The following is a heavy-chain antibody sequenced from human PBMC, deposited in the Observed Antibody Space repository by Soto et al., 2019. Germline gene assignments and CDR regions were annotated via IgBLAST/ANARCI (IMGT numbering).Heavy chain of an antibody. CDR3: ARGRGGYAPFDY. CDR2: IYYSGST. J-gene: IGHJ4*02. D-gene: IGHD5-12*01. V-gene: IGHV4-31*03. Sequence: SVTMSVTCTVAGGTSSGGGYYWSRIRQHPGKGLEWIGYIYYSGSTYHNPSLKSRVTISVDTPKNQFSLKLSSVTAADTAVYYCARGRGGYAPFDYWGQGTLVTVSS. CDR1: GGTSSGGGYY.